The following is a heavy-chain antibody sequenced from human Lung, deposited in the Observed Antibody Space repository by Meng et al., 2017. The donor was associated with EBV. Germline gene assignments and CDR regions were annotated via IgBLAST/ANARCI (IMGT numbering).Heavy chain of an antibody. CDR1: GGTFRSSP. V-gene: IGHV1-69*01. CDR2: IHPKFATT. J-gene: IGHJ1*01. D-gene: IGHD2/OR15-2a*01. Sequence: QGQLVQFRPEVKRPGSSVKVAGKASGGTFRSSPINWLRQSPGQGLEWMAEIHPKFATTNFAQNFQGRVTLSADESSTTVYMELTSLRSEDTAVYYCAQQLLPMGAFFQHWGQGTLVTVSS. CDR3: AQQLLPMGAFFQH.